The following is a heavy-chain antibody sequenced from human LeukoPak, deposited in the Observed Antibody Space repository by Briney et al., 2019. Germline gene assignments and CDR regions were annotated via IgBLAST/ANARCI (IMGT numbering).Heavy chain of an antibody. V-gene: IGHV4-4*02. CDR3: ARVRFGELSLYYFDY. CDR2: IYHSGST. CDR1: GGSISSSNW. Sequence: PSGTLSLTCAVSGGSISSSNWWSWVRQPPGKGLEWIGEIYHSGSTNYNPSLKSRVTISVDKSKSQFSLKLSSVTAADTAVYYCARVRFGELSLYYFDYWGQGTLVTVSS. D-gene: IGHD3-10*01. J-gene: IGHJ4*02.